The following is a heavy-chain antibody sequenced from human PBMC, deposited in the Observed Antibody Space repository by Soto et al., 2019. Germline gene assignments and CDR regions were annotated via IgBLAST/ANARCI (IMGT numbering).Heavy chain of an antibody. CDR2: IKSKTDGGTT. CDR1: GFTFSNAW. Sequence: EVQLVESGGGLVKPGGSLRLSCAASGFTFSNAWMSWVRQAPGKGLEWVGRIKSKTDGGTTDYAAPVKGRFTISRDDSKNTLYLQMNSMKTEDTAVYYCTTVPGAFIAVAGGDAFDIWGQGTMVTVSS. V-gene: IGHV3-15*01. J-gene: IGHJ3*02. CDR3: TTVPGAFIAVAGGDAFDI. D-gene: IGHD6-19*01.